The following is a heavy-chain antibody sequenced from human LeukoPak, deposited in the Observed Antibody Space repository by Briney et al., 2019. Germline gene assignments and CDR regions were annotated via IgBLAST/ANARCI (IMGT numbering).Heavy chain of an antibody. Sequence: ASVKVSCKASGYTFTGYYMDWVRQAPGQGLEWMGWINLNSGGTNYAQKFQGRVTMTRDTSISTAYMELSRLRSDDTAVYYCARDATKRDYDSSGRPLLLHVNYFDYWGQGTLVTVSS. CDR2: INLNSGGT. D-gene: IGHD3-22*01. CDR1: GYTFTGYY. V-gene: IGHV1-2*02. CDR3: ARDATKRDYDSSGRPLLLHVNYFDY. J-gene: IGHJ4*02.